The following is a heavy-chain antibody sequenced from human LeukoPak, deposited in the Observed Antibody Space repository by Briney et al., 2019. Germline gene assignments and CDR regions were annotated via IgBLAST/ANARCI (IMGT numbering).Heavy chain of an antibody. V-gene: IGHV1-2*02. CDR3: ARARLRYSGYGAGY. Sequence: GASVKVSCKASGYTFTGYYMHWVRQAPGQGLEWMGWINPNSGGTNYAQKFQGRVTMTRDTSISTAYMELSRLRSDDTAVYYCARARLRYSGYGAGYWGQGTLVTVSS. CDR1: GYTFTGYY. CDR2: INPNSGGT. D-gene: IGHD5-12*01. J-gene: IGHJ4*02.